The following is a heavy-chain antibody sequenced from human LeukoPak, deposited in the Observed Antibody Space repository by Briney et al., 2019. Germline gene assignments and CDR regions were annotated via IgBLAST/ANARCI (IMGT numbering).Heavy chain of an antibody. CDR1: GFTFSSYE. V-gene: IGHV3-48*03. D-gene: IGHD3-16*02. CDR2: ISSSGSTI. J-gene: IGHJ4*02. CDR3: ARGSIMIKFGGVID. Sequence: GGSLRLSCAASGFTFSSYEMNWVRQAPGKGLEWVSYISSSGSTIYYADSVKGRFTISRDNAKNSLYLQMNSLRAEDTAVYYCARGSIMIKFGGVIDWGQGNLVTVSS.